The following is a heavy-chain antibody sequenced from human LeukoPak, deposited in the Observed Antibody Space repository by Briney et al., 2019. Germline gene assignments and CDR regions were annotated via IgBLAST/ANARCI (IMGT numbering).Heavy chain of an antibody. CDR3: AKGQLLHDAFDI. V-gene: IGHV3-43*01. CDR2: ISWDGGST. J-gene: IGHJ3*02. CDR1: GFTFDDYT. Sequence: GGSLRLSCAASGFTFDDYTMHWVRQAPGKGLEWVSLISWDGGSTYYADSVKGRFTISRDNSKNSLYLQMNSLRTEDTALYYCAKGQLLHDAFDIWGQGALVTVSS. D-gene: IGHD2-2*01.